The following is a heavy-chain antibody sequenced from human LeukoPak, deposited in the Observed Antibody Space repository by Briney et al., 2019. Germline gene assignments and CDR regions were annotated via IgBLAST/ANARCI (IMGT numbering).Heavy chain of an antibody. Sequence: QAGGSLRLSCAASGFRFSNYEMDWVRQAPGKGLEWVSYISIGGDTRHYADSMKGRFTISRDNAKNSVYLQMNSLRAEDTAVYFCASLWELTMAWGQGTLVTVSS. CDR2: ISIGGDTR. CDR3: ASLWELTMA. D-gene: IGHD3-16*01. V-gene: IGHV3-48*03. CDR1: GFRFSNYE. J-gene: IGHJ5*02.